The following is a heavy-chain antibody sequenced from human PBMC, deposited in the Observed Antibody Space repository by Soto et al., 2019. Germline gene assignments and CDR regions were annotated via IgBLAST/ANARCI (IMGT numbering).Heavy chain of an antibody. V-gene: IGHV4-59*11. J-gene: IGHJ4*02. CDR3: ARDRGGGIEPFDH. CDR2: IYYSGST. Sequence: SLTLPLTWTVSGATISTHYWSWIRQPPGKGLEWIGSIYYSGSTNYNPSLKSRVTISIDTSTNQFSLKLSSVTAADTAVYYGARDRGGGIEPFDHWGQGALVTVS. D-gene: IGHD6-13*01. CDR1: GATISTHY.